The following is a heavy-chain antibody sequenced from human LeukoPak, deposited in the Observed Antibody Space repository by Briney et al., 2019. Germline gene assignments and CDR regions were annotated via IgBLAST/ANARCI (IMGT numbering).Heavy chain of an antibody. J-gene: IGHJ5*02. CDR1: GGSISSSSYY. CDR2: IYYSGST. CDR3: ARDRGDGYNWFDP. D-gene: IGHD5-24*01. Sequence: SETLSLTCTVSGGSISSSSYYWGWLRQPPGTGLEWVGSIYYSGSTYYNPSLKSRVTMSVDTSKNQFSLKLSSVTAADTAVYYCARDRGDGYNWFDPWGQGTLVTVSS. V-gene: IGHV4-39*07.